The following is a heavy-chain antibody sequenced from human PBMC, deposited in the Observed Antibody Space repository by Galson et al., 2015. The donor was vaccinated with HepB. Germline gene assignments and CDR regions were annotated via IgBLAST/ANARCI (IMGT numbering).Heavy chain of an antibody. CDR2: IIPIFGTA. Sequence: SVKVSCKASGGTFSSYAISWVRQAPGQGLEWMGGIIPIFGTANYAQKFQGRVTITADESTSTAYMELSSLRSEDTAVYYCARAWSNSDSSGYYYSYWGQGTLVTVSS. V-gene: IGHV1-69*13. CDR1: GGTFSSYA. CDR3: ARAWSNSDSSGYYYSY. J-gene: IGHJ4*02. D-gene: IGHD3-22*01.